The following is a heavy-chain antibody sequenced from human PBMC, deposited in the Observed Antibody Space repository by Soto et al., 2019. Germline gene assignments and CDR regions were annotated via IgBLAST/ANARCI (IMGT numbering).Heavy chain of an antibody. CDR2: IIPILGIA. V-gene: IGHV1-69*02. Sequence: QVQLVQSGAEVKKPGSSVKVSCKASGGTFSSYTISWVRQAPGQGLEWMGRIIPILGIANYAQKFQGRVTITADKYTSTAYMELSSLRSEDTAVYYCARVHDYIWGSYRYRYLDYWGQGTLVTVSS. J-gene: IGHJ4*02. D-gene: IGHD3-16*02. CDR3: ARVHDYIWGSYRYRYLDY. CDR1: GGTFSSYT.